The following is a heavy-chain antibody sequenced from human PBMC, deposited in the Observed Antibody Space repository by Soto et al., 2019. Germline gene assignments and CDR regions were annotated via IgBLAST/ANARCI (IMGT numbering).Heavy chain of an antibody. CDR3: ARDRGGASVAAGYDH. CDR2: IIPIFGTA. D-gene: IGHD2-15*01. Sequence: QVQLVQSGAEVKKPGSSVKVSCKASGGTFSSYAISWVRQAPGQGLEWMGGIIPIFGTANYAQKFQGRVTITADEITSTANMKLSSLSSEDRAGYYSARDRGGASVAAGYDHWGQGTLVTVFS. CDR1: GGTFSSYA. V-gene: IGHV1-69*01. J-gene: IGHJ4*02.